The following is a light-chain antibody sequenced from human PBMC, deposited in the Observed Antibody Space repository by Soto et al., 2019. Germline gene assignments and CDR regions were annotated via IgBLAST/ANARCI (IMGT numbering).Light chain of an antibody. V-gene: IGLV3-21*02. J-gene: IGLJ3*02. CDR2: DDR. Sequence: SYELTQPPSVSVAPGQTASITCGGNNIGSKSVHWYQQRPGQAPVLVVYDDRDRPSGIPERFSGSNSGNTATLTISRVEAGDEADYYCQVWDSSSDQWVFGGGTKLTVL. CDR1: NIGSKS. CDR3: QVWDSSSDQWV.